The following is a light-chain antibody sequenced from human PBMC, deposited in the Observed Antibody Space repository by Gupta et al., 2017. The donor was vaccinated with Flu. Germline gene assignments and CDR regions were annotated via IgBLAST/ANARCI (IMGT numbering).Light chain of an antibody. CDR1: QSPLDSDEGNTY. Sequence: DIVMTQPPPSLPATPGVPPSISCESSQSPLDSDEGNTYLDWFLQKPGQSPQLLIYTVSYRASGVPDRFAGRWSGTDFTLEISRVEAEDVGIYYCMQRLKFPWTFGQGTKLEIK. CDR2: TVS. J-gene: IGKJ2*01. CDR3: MQRLKFPWT. V-gene: IGKV2-40*01.